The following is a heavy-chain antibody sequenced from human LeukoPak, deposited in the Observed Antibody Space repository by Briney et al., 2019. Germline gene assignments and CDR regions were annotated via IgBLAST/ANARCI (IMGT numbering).Heavy chain of an antibody. J-gene: IGHJ5*02. CDR1: GYSFTSYW. CDR3: ARRCYTSVGGGSCYWFDP. CDR2: IYPGDSDT. Sequence: GESLKISCKGSGYSFTSYWIGWVRQMPGKGLEWMGIIYPGDSDTRYSPSFRGQVTISADKSISTAYLQWSSLKASDTAMYYCARRCYTSVGGGSCYWFDPWGQGTLVTVSS. D-gene: IGHD2-15*01. V-gene: IGHV5-51*01.